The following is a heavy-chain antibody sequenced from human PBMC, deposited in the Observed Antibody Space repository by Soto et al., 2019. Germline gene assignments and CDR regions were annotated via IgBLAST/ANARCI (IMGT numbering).Heavy chain of an antibody. CDR1: GYTFTNYW. J-gene: IGHJ4*02. CDR2: IYPGDSDT. CDR3: ARRARGNWAFDY. V-gene: IGHV5-51*01. D-gene: IGHD3-16*01. Sequence: ESLKISCEGSGYTFTNYWIGWVRQMPGKGLEWMGIIYPGDSDTRYSPSFQGQVTFSADKSTTSAYLQWSSLKASDTAIYFCARRARGNWAFDYWGQGTLVTV.